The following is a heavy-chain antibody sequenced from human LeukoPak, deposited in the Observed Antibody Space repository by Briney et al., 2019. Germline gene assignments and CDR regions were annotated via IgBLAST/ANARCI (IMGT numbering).Heavy chain of an antibody. J-gene: IGHJ5*02. V-gene: IGHV1-2*06. Sequence: GASVKVSCKTSGYSFTGYYIHWVRQAPGQGLEWMGRINPNSGGPNYGQKFQGTVTMTRDTSISTAYLELSNLRSDGTAAYYCVRAVSAIAVAGTGRWFDPWGQGTLVTVSS. CDR2: INPNSGGP. D-gene: IGHD6-19*01. CDR1: GYSFTGYY. CDR3: VRAVSAIAVAGTGRWFDP.